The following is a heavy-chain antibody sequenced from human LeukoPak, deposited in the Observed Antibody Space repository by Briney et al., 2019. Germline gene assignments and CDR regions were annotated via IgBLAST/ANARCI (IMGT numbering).Heavy chain of an antibody. Sequence: SETLSLTCAVSGGSISSGDYSWSWIRQPPGKGLEWIGYIYHSGSTYYNPSLKSRVTISVDRSKNQFSLKLSSVTAADTAVYYCARDRRYCSSTSCYGHGWFDPWGQGTLVTVSS. CDR1: GGSISSGDYS. D-gene: IGHD2-2*01. CDR3: ARDRRYCSSTSCYGHGWFDP. CDR2: IYHSGST. V-gene: IGHV4-30-2*01. J-gene: IGHJ5*02.